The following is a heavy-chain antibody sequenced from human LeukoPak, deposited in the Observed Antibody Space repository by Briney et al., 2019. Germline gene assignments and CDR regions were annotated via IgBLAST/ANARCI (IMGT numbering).Heavy chain of an antibody. V-gene: IGHV3-66*01. CDR1: GFTVSSNY. CDR2: IYSDGRT. D-gene: IGHD2-15*01. Sequence: SGGSLRLSCAASGFTVSSNYMSWVCQAPGKGLEWASVIYSDGRTYYADSVKGRFTISRDNSKNTLYLQMNSLRAEDTAVYFCATIVPNVPATLTSDYWGQGTLVTVSS. CDR3: ATIVPNVPATLTSDY. J-gene: IGHJ4*02.